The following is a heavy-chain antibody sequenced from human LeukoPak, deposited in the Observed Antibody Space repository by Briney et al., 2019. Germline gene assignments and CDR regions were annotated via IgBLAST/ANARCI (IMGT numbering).Heavy chain of an antibody. D-gene: IGHD3-3*01. J-gene: IGHJ4*02. CDR3: ARGRGGFWRTEIDY. CDR1: GFTVSSNY. V-gene: IGHV3-53*01. CDR2: IYSGGST. Sequence: GGSLRLSCAASGFTVSSNYMSWVRQAPGKGLEWVSVIYSGGSTYYADSVKGRFTISRDNSKNTLYLRMNSLRAEDTAVYYCARGRGGFWRTEIDYWGQGTLVTVSS.